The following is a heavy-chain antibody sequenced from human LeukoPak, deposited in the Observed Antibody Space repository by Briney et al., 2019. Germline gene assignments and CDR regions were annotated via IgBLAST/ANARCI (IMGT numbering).Heavy chain of an antibody. CDR1: GFTFSSYW. CDR2: INSDGSST. J-gene: IGHJ6*02. Sequence: GGSLRLSCAASGFTFSSYWMHWVCQAPGKGLVWVSRINSDGSSTSYADSVKGRFTISRDNAKNTLYLQMNSLRAEDTAVYYCARGGYSGYDFFDYYGMDVWGQGTTVTVSS. V-gene: IGHV3-74*01. CDR3: ARGGYSGYDFFDYYGMDV. D-gene: IGHD5-12*01.